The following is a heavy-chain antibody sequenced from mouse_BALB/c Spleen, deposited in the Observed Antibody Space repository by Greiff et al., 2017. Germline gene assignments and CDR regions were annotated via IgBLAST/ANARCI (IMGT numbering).Heavy chain of an antibody. CDR1: GYSITSGYS. D-gene: IGHD1-1*02. CDR3: ARGGRYFDY. V-gene: IGHV3-1*02. Sequence: EVQVVESGPDLVKPSQSLSLTCTVTGYSITSGYSWPWIRQFPGNKLEWMGYIHYSGSTNYNPSLKSRISITRDTSKNQFFLQLNAVTTEDTATYYCARGGRYFDYWGQGTTLTVSS. CDR2: IHYSGST. J-gene: IGHJ2*01.